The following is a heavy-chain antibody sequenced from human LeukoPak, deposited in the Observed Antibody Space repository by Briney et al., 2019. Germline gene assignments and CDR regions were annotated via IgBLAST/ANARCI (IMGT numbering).Heavy chain of an antibody. CDR2: IIPIFGTA. D-gene: IGHD3-10*01. CDR3: ARDHGFGPDY. V-gene: IGHV1-69*01. J-gene: IGHJ4*02. CDR1: GCTFSSYA. Sequence: SAVKVSCKASGCTFSSYAISWVRQAPGQGLELMGGIIPIFGTANSAQKFQGRVTITADDSTSTAYMELSSLRSEDTAVYYCARDHGFGPDYWGQGTLVTVSS.